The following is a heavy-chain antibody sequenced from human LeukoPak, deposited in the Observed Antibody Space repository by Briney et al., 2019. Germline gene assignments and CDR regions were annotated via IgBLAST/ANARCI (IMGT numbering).Heavy chain of an antibody. CDR2: IIPIFGTP. CDR3: ARGFRPPNAGSGNYERMFDP. CDR1: GGTFSSYA. Sequence: SVKVSCKASGGTFSSYAISWVRQAPGQGLEWMGGIIPIFGTPNYAQKFQGRVTITAEKSTSTTYMELSSLRSEDTAVYYCARGFRPPNAGSGNYERMFDPWGQGTLVTVSS. V-gene: IGHV1-69*06. J-gene: IGHJ5*02. D-gene: IGHD3-10*01.